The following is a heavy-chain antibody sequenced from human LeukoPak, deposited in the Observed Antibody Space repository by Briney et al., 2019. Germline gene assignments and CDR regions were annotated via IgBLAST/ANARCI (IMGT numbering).Heavy chain of an antibody. CDR2: IRSKVYGGTT. V-gene: IGHV3-49*04. Sequence: PGGSLRLSCTTSGFTFGDYAMTWVRQAPGKGLEWVGFIRSKVYGGTTEYAAPVKGRFTISRDDSKSIAYLQMNSLEIEDTAVYYCTRTKYSGSWYVDYWVQGNLVTVSS. CDR3: TRTKYSGSWYVDY. CDR1: GFTFGDYA. D-gene: IGHD6-6*01. J-gene: IGHJ4*02.